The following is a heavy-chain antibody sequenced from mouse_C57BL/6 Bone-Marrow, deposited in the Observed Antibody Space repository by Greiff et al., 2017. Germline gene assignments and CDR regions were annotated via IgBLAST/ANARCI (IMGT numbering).Heavy chain of an antibody. D-gene: IGHD4-1*01. CDR3: ARRWDWGGLYYFDG. V-gene: IGHV1-39*01. CDR2: INPNSGTT. CDR1: GYSFTDYN. J-gene: IGHJ2*01. Sequence: EVKLQESGPELVKPGASVKISCKASGYSFTDYNMNWVKQSNGKSLEWIGVINPNSGTTSYNQKFKGKATLTVDQSSSTAYMQLNSLTSEDSAVYYGARRWDWGGLYYFDGWGKGTTLTVSS.